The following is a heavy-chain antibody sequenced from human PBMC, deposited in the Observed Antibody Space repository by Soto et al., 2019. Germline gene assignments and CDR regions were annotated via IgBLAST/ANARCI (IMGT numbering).Heavy chain of an antibody. V-gene: IGHV4-59*01. Sequence: SETLSLTCTVSGDSIINYVWTWIRQPPGKGLEYIGYIYYSGRTDYNPSLKSRLTISVDTSKNQFSLKLSSVTAADSAVYYCAILGSCSGAPCNAFMDVWGLGTTVTVSS. D-gene: IGHD2-15*01. CDR3: AILGSCSGAPCNAFMDV. CDR1: GDSIINYV. J-gene: IGHJ6*03. CDR2: IYYSGRT.